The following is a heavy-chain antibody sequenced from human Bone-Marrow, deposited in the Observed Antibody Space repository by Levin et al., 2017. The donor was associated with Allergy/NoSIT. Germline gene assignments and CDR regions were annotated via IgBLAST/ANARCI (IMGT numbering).Heavy chain of an antibody. D-gene: IGHD2-2*01. CDR3: AREGIVVIPAGTRGYGMDV. CDR2: ISSDGHTK. CDR1: DFTFSSFT. J-gene: IGHJ6*02. Sequence: PGGSLRLSCVDSDFTFSSFTMHWVRQAPGKGLEWVALISSDGHTKYFAESVKGRFTISRDNSKNTLYLQMNNLRVEDTALYYCAREGIVVIPAGTRGYGMDVWGQGTTVTVSS. V-gene: IGHV3-30-3*01.